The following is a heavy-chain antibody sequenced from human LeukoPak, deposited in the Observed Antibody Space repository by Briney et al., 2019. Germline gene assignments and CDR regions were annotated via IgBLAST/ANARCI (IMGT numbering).Heavy chain of an antibody. CDR2: IYPGDSDT. CDR3: ARHRSYGSGSYDAFDI. V-gene: IGHV5-51*01. D-gene: IGHD3-10*01. J-gene: IGHJ3*02. CDR1: GYSFTSYW. Sequence: GESLKISCKGSGYSFTSYWIGWVRQMPGKGLEWMGIIYPGDSDTRYSPSFQGQVTISADKSISTAYLQWSSLKASDTAMYYCARHRSYGSGSYDAFDIWGQGTMVTVSS.